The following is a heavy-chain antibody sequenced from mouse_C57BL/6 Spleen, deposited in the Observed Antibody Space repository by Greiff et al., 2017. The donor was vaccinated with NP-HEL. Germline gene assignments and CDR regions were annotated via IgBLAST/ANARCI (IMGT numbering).Heavy chain of an antibody. CDR1: GFTFSDYY. CDR2: ISNGGGST. D-gene: IGHD2-4*01. Sequence: EVHLVESGGGLVQPGGSLKLSCAASGFTFSDYYMYWVRQTPEKRLEWVAYISNGGGSTYYPDTVKGRFTISRDNAKNTLYLQMSRLKSEDTAMYYCARRDDYDEGFFDYWGQGTTLTVSS. V-gene: IGHV5-12*01. CDR3: ARRDDYDEGFFDY. J-gene: IGHJ2*01.